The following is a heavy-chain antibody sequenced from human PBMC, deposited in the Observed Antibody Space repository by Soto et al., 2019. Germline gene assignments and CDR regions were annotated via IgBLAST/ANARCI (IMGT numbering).Heavy chain of an antibody. CDR3: AKDVSSGSGSYYY. Sequence: EVQLLESGGGLVQPGGSLRLSCAASGFTFATYAMSWVRQAPGKGLEWVSAIGGNVGGTYYADFVKGRFTISRDNSRNTLYLQRNSLGAEDTAVYYCAKDVSSGSGSYYYWGQGTLVTVSS. CDR2: IGGNVGGT. J-gene: IGHJ4*02. CDR1: GFTFATYA. V-gene: IGHV3-23*01. D-gene: IGHD3-10*01.